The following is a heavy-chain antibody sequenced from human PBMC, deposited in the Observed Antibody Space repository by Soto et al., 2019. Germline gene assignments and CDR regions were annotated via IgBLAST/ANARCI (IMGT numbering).Heavy chain of an antibody. CDR3: AAGTLGAVWTPLDH. V-gene: IGHV4-59*03. Sequence: QVHLQESGPRLVKPSETLSLTCDVSGGSFGDNYWTWIRHFPGKGLEWIGYIYYSGSTNYNPSLKSRVSISADASKAQFSLQLTSVTAAYTALYYCAAGTLGAVWTPLDHWGQGILVTVSS. D-gene: IGHD3-16*01. CDR1: GGSFGDNY. J-gene: IGHJ4*02. CDR2: IYYSGST.